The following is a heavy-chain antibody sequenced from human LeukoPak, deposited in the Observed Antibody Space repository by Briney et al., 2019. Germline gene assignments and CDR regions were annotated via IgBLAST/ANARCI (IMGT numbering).Heavy chain of an antibody. CDR1: GDSVSRNSAT. J-gene: IGHJ6*03. CDR2: TYYRSKLYN. D-gene: IGHD3-10*01. V-gene: IGHV6-1*01. CDR3: ARAVLWFGDLDYYYYMDV. Sequence: SQTLSLTCAISGDSVSRNSATWNWIRQSPARGLEWLGRTYYRSKLYNDYAVSVKSRITINPDTSKNQFSLQLNSVTPEDTAVYYCARAVLWFGDLDYYYYMDVWGKGTTVTVSS.